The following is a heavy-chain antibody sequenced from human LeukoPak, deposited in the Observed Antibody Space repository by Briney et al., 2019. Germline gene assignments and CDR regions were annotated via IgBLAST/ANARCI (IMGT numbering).Heavy chain of an antibody. CDR3: ARARGWQPNYYYYYMDV. J-gene: IGHJ6*03. V-gene: IGHV3-33*07. CDR2: IWYDGSNK. CDR1: GFTFNSYA. D-gene: IGHD2-15*01. Sequence: GGSLRLSCIPSGFTFNSYAMFWIRQAPGKGLEWVSLIWYDGSNKYYADSVKGRFTISRDNSKNTLFLQMNSLRAEDTAVYYCARARGWQPNYYYYYMDVWGTGTTVTVSS.